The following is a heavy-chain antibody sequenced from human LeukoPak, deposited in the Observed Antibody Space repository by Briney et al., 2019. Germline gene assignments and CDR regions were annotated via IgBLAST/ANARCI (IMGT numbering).Heavy chain of an antibody. CDR3: AKDSLPAMFYSQRGGFDY. CDR2: IKQDGSEK. CDR1: GFTFSSYW. V-gene: IGHV3-7*01. D-gene: IGHD4-11*01. Sequence: PGGSLRLSCAASGFTFSSYWMSWVRQAPGKGLEWVANIKQDGSEKYYVDSVKGRFTISRDNSKNTLYLQMNSLRAEDTAVYYCAKDSLPAMFYSQRGGFDYWGQGTLVTVSS. J-gene: IGHJ4*02.